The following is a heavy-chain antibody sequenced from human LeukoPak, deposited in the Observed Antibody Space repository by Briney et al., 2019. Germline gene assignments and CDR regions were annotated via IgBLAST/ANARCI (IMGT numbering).Heavy chain of an antibody. Sequence: GGSLRLSCAASGFTFTSYSMNWVRQAPGKGLGWVSYISSSSSTIYYADSVKGRFTISRDNAKTSLYLQMNSLRAEDTAVYYCARGKIYYYYMDVWGKGTTVTVSS. V-gene: IGHV3-48*04. J-gene: IGHJ6*03. CDR1: GFTFTSYS. CDR2: ISSSSSTI. CDR3: ARGKIYYYYMDV.